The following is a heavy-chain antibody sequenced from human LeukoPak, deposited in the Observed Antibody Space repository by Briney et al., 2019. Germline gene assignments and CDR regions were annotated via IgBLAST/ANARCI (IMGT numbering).Heavy chain of an antibody. Sequence: SGHTLVKPTQTLTLTCTFSGFSLSTSGAGVGWIRQPPGKALEWLALIYWNDDKRYSPSLKSRLTITKDTSKNQVVLTMTNMDPVDTATYYCVHKGGCSGGSCYANWGQGTLVTVSS. CDR3: VHKGGCSGGSCYAN. J-gene: IGHJ4*02. D-gene: IGHD2-15*01. CDR2: IYWNDDK. V-gene: IGHV2-5*01. CDR1: GFSLSTSGAG.